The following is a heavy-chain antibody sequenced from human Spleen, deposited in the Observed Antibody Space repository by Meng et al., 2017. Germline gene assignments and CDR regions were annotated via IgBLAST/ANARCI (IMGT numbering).Heavy chain of an antibody. Sequence: GESLKISCAASGFTFDDYTMHWVRQAPGKGLEWVSLISWDGGSTYYADSVKGRFTISRDNAKRSLYLQMNSLRAEDTAVYYCARGAVQYYGMDVWGQGTTVTVSS. V-gene: IGHV3-43*01. J-gene: IGHJ6*02. CDR3: ARGAVQYYGMDV. CDR2: ISWDGGST. CDR1: GFTFDDYT.